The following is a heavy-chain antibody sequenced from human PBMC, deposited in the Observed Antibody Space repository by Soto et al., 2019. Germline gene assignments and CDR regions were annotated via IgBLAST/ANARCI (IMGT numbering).Heavy chain of an antibody. CDR3: ARGARSSWYGLSYYYGMDV. D-gene: IGHD6-13*01. J-gene: IGHJ6*02. Sequence: PGGSLRLSWAASGFTFSSYEMNWVRQAPGKGLEWVSYISSSGSTIYYADSVKGRFTISRDNAKNSLYLQMNSLRAEDTAVYYCARGARSSWYGLSYYYGMDVWGQGTTVTVSS. CDR2: ISSSGSTI. V-gene: IGHV3-48*03. CDR1: GFTFSSYE.